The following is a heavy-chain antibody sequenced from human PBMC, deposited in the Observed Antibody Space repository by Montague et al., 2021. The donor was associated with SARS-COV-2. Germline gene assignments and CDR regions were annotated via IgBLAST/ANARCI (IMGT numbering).Heavy chain of an antibody. V-gene: IGHV4-39*01. CDR1: GGPISGSSDY. CDR3: ARREYSYGWGD. D-gene: IGHD5-18*01. CDR2: VYYSGNT. J-gene: IGHJ4*02. Sequence: SETLSLTCTVTGGPISGSSDYWGWIRRSPGKGLEWIASVYYSGNTYYXPCLKGRLTISVDTSKNQFSLKLNSVTAADTALYYCARREYSYGWGDWGQGTLVTVSS.